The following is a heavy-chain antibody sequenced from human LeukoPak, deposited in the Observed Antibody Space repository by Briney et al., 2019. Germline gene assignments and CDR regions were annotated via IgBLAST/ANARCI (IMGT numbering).Heavy chain of an antibody. CDR1: GFSPSTSGMC. CDR3: ARNPGEYYLDY. D-gene: IGHD3-10*01. J-gene: IGHJ4*02. CDR2: IDWDDDK. V-gene: IGHV2-70*01. Sequence: ESGPTLVHPTQTLTLTFTFSGFSPSTSGMCVSWIRQPPGKALEWLALIDWDDDKYYSTSLKTRLTISKDTPKNQVVLTMTNMEPVDTATYYCARNPGEYYLDYWGQGTLVTVSS.